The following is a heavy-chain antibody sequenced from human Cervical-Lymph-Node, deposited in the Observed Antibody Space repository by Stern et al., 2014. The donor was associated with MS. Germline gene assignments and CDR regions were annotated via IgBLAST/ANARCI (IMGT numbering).Heavy chain of an antibody. D-gene: IGHD3-16*01. J-gene: IGHJ6*02. CDR2: ISWNGDNI. CDR3: AKIAGLARGDMDV. Sequence: EVQLVESGRGLVQPGRSLRLSCAASGFAFDNYAMHWVRQDPGKGLEWVSHISWNGDNIAYADSVKCRLTMSRDNARSSLYLQMNSLRDEDTAFYCCAKIAGLARGDMDVWGQGTPVTVSS. V-gene: IGHV3-9*01. CDR1: GFAFDNYA.